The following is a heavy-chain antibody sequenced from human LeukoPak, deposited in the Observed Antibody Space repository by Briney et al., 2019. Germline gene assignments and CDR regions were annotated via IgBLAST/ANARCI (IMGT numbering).Heavy chain of an antibody. CDR1: GYTFTSYG. CDR3: ATRGPYYYDSSGNYWYFDL. Sequence: SVKVSCKASGYTFTSYGISWVRQAPGQGLEWRGWISTYTAQKVQGRVTMTTDTFTTTAYMELRSLRTDDTAVYYCATRGPYYYDSSGNYWYFDLWGRGTLVTVSS. J-gene: IGHJ2*01. V-gene: IGHV1-18*04. CDR2: ISTYT. D-gene: IGHD3-22*01.